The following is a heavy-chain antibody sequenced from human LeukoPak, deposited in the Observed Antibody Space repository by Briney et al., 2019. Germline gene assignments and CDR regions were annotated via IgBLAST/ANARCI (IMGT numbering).Heavy chain of an antibody. Sequence: SETLSLTCTVSGGSISSGDYYWSWIRQPPGKGLEWIGYIYYSGSTYYNPSLKSRVTISVDTSKNQFSLKLSSVTAADTAVYYCARHRAIFTIFGVVTYAFDIWGQGTMVTVSS. CDR1: GGSISSGDYY. CDR3: ARHRAIFTIFGVVTYAFDI. CDR2: IYYSGST. D-gene: IGHD3-3*01. J-gene: IGHJ3*02. V-gene: IGHV4-30-4*08.